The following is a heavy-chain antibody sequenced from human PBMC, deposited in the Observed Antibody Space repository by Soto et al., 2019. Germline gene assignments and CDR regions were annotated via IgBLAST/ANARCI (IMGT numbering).Heavy chain of an antibody. CDR1: GYTLTSYA. Sequence: GASVKVSCKASGYTLTSYAMHWVRQAPGQRLEWMGWINAGNGNTKYSQKFQGRVTITRDTSASTAYMELSSLRSEDTAVYYCAGPHFSSSYYFDYWGQGTLVTVSS. CDR2: INAGNGNT. CDR3: AGPHFSSSYYFDY. J-gene: IGHJ4*02. D-gene: IGHD6-13*01. V-gene: IGHV1-3*01.